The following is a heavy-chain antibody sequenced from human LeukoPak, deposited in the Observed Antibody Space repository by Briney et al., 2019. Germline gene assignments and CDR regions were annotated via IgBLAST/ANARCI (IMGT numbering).Heavy chain of an antibody. CDR1: GFTVSSNY. CDR3: TRGTIFGVVNYYYYMDV. Sequence: PGGSLRLSCVASGFTVSSNYMSWVRQAPGKGLEWVGFIRSKAYGGTTEYAASVKGRFTISRDDSKSIAYLQMNSLKTEDTAVYYRTRGTIFGVVNYYYYMDVWGKGTTVTVSS. V-gene: IGHV3-49*04. CDR2: IRSKAYGGTT. D-gene: IGHD3-3*01. J-gene: IGHJ6*03.